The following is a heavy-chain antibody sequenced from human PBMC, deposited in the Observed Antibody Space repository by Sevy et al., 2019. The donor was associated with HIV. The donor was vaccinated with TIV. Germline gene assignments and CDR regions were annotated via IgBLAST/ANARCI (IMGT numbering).Heavy chain of an antibody. V-gene: IGHV4-34*01. Sequence: SETLSLTCAVYSASFRRYYWNWIRQSPEKGLEWIGEINHSGTTNYNPSPKSRVTISVDPTRNQFSLKLNSVTAADTAVYECACDSGTYAYYFDYWGQGTPVTVSS. J-gene: IGHJ4*02. CDR2: INHSGTT. D-gene: IGHD1-26*01. CDR3: ACDSGTYAYYFDY. CDR1: SASFRRYY.